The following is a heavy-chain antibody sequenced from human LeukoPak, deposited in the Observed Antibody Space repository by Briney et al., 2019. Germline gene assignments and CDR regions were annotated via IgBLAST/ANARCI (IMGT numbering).Heavy chain of an antibody. CDR3: ARGGRVVRGVITLYYYYYMDV. V-gene: IGHV1-46*01. J-gene: IGHJ6*03. CDR1: GYTFTSYY. Sequence: ASVKVSCKASGYTFTSYYMHWVRQAPGQGLEWMGIINPSGGSTSYAQKFQGRVTMTRNTSISTAYMELSSLRSEDTAVYYCARGGRVVRGVITLYYYYYMDVWGKGTTVTISS. D-gene: IGHD3-10*01. CDR2: INPSGGST.